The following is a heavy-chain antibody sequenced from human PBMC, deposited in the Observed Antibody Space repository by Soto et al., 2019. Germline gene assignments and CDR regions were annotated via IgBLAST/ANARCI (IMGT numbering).Heavy chain of an antibody. CDR3: ARVPLRFLEWLHYFDY. V-gene: IGHV5-51*01. CDR2: IYPGDSDT. J-gene: IGHJ4*02. Sequence: GESLKISCKGSGYSFTSYWIGWVRQMPGKGLEWMGIIYPGDSDTRYSPSFQGQVTISADKSISTAYLQWSSLKASDTAMYYCARVPLRFLEWLHYFDYWGQGTLVTVSS. D-gene: IGHD3-3*01. CDR1: GYSFTSYW.